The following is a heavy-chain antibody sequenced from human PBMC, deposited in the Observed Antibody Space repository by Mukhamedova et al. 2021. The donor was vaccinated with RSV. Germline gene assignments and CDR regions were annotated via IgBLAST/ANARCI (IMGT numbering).Heavy chain of an antibody. CDR3: AREALGAGIFDY. J-gene: IGHJ4*02. Sequence: YDMNWVRQAPGKGLEWVSSIGGNTNHIYYADSMKGRFTISRDNAKNSLFLQMNSLRAEDTAVYYCAREALGAGIFDYWGQGAL. V-gene: IGHV3-21*01. CDR1: YD. CDR2: IGGNTNHI. D-gene: IGHD6-13*01.